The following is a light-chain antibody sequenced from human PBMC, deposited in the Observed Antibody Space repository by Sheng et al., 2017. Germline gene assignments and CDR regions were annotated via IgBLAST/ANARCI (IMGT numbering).Light chain of an antibody. J-gene: IGKJ3*01. V-gene: IGKV3-15*01. CDR1: QSVSSN. Sequence: EMVMTQSPATLSVSPGERATLSCRASQSVSSNLAWYQQKPGQAPRLLIYAAATRATGIPARFSGSGSGTEFTLTISSLQSEDFAVYYCQHYNNWPPFTFGPGTKVEIK. CDR2: AAA. CDR3: QHYNNWPPFT.